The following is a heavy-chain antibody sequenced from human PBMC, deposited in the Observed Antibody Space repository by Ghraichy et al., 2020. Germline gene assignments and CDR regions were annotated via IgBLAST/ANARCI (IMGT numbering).Heavy chain of an antibody. V-gene: IGHV3-23*01. Sequence: GGSLRLSCAASGFTFSSYAMSWVRQAPGKGLEWVSAISGSGGSTYYADSVKGRFTISRDNSKNTLYLQVTSLRADDTAVYYCAKDTVSSSWSYYWYFDLWGRGTLVTVSS. CDR3: AKDTVSSSWSYYWYFDL. J-gene: IGHJ2*01. CDR2: ISGSGGST. CDR1: GFTFSSYA. D-gene: IGHD6-13*01.